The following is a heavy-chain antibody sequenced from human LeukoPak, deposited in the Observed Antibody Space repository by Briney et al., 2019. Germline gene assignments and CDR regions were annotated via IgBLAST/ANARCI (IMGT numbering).Heavy chain of an antibody. D-gene: IGHD3-22*01. CDR3: ARPVISSGYYFFDY. V-gene: IGHV5-51*01. J-gene: IGHJ4*02. CDR2: IYPGDSDT. CDR1: GYTFTTYS. Sequence: PGESLRISCKGSGYTFTTYSISWVRQMPGKGPEWMGTIYPGDSDTRYSPSFQGQVTISADKSISTAYLRWSSLKASDTAMYYCARPVISSGYYFFDYWGQGTLVTVSS.